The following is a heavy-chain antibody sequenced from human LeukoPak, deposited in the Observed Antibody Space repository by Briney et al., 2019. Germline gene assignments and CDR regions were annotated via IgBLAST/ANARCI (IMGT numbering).Heavy chain of an antibody. CDR3: AANRGYCSGGSCYWFDP. J-gene: IGHJ5*02. CDR2: INPNSGGT. CDR1: GYTFTGYY. Sequence: ASVKVSCKASGYTFTGYYMHWVRQAPGQGLEWMGRINPNSGGTNYAQKFQGRVTMTRDTSISTAYMELSRLRSDDTAVYYCAANRGYCSGGSCYWFDPWGQGTLVTVSS. V-gene: IGHV1-2*06. D-gene: IGHD2-15*01.